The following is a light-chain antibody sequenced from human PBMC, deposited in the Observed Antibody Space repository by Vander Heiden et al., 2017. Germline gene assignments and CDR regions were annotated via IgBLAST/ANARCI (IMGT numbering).Light chain of an antibody. CDR2: DAS. Sequence: AIQLTQSPSSLSASVGDRVTITCRASQGISSALAWYQQKPGKAPKLLIYDASSLESGVPSRFSGSGYGTDFTLTISSLQPEDFAPYYCQQFNSYLPLTFGGGTKVEIK. CDR3: QQFNSYLPLT. CDR1: QGISSA. V-gene: IGKV1-13*02. J-gene: IGKJ4*01.